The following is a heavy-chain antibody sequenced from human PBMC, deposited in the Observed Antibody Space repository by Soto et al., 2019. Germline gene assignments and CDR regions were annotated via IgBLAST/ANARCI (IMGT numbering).Heavy chain of an antibody. CDR2: ISFDGDEK. CDR3: VNSGDYVVDY. V-gene: IGHV3-33*08. J-gene: IGHJ4*02. Sequence: GGSLRLSCAGSTVTFTDYDMQWVRQAPGKGLEWVAGISFDGDEKYYADSVKGRFSISRDNSEKTLHLQMNSLRADDTDIYYSVNSGDYVVDYWGQGTLVTVSS. D-gene: IGHD4-17*01. CDR1: TVTFTDYD.